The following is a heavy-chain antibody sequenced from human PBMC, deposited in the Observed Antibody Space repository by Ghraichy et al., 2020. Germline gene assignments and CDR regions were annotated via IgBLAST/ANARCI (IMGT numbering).Heavy chain of an antibody. CDR1: VFTFSSYA. V-gene: IGHV3-23*01. D-gene: IGHD6-13*01. CDR2: ISGSGGST. Sequence: GGSLRLSCAASVFTFSSYAMSWVRQAPGKGLEWVSSISGSGGSTYYADSVKGRFTISRDNSKNTLYLQMNSLRAEDTAVYYCASLIDAAGTYYWGQGTLVTVSS. J-gene: IGHJ4*02. CDR3: ASLIDAAGTYY.